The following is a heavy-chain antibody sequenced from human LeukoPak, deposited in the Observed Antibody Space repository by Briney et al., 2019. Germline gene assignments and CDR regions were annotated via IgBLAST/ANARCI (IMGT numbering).Heavy chain of an antibody. J-gene: IGHJ4*02. CDR3: ARAGSHRNSGYDY. CDR2: ISTTGTI. Sequence: GGSLRLYCAASGFTFSSYIMNWVRQAPGKGLEWTSYISTTGTIYYADSVEGRFTIARDNAKNSLYLQMNSLRAEDTAVYYCARAGSHRNSGYDYWGQGTLVTVSS. D-gene: IGHD5-12*01. V-gene: IGHV3-48*04. CDR1: GFTFSSYI.